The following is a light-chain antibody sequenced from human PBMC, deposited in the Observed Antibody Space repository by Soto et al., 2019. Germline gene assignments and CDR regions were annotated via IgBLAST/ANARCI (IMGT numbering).Light chain of an antibody. CDR1: QGISSW. CDR2: DVS. Sequence: DVQMTQSPSSVSASVGDRVTITCRASQGISSWLAWYQQKPGKAPKLLIYDVSTLQSGVPSRFSGSGSGTEFTLTISSLQPEDFATYYCQQLDSYPITFGQGTRLEIK. CDR3: QQLDSYPIT. V-gene: IGKV1D-12*01. J-gene: IGKJ5*01.